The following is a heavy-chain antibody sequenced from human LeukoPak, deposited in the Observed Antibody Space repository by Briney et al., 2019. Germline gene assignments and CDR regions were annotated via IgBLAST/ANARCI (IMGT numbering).Heavy chain of an antibody. D-gene: IGHD5-18*01. CDR1: GFIGSSNY. Sequence: GGSPRRSCAASGFIGSSNYMSWLRQAPGKGLEWVSVIYSGGSTYYADSVKGRFTISRDNSKNTLYLQMNSLRAEDTAVYYCASTSRAKGYSYGLDYWGQGTLVTVSS. CDR2: IYSGGST. J-gene: IGHJ4*02. V-gene: IGHV3-53*01. CDR3: ASTSRAKGYSYGLDY.